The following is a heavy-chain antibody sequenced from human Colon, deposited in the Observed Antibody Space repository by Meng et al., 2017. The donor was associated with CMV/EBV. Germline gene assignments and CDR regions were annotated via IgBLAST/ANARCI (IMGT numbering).Heavy chain of an antibody. Sequence: GGSLRLSCVTSGFTFSAYNMDWVRQTPERGLEWVASITGNTDYIHYAASVTGRFTISRDNAKNSLSLQMNALRAEDTGVYFCAKSPIANYYFYGMDVWGQGTTVTVSS. CDR2: ITGNTDYI. V-gene: IGHV3-21*01. J-gene: IGHJ6*02. CDR3: AKSPIANYYFYGMDV. CDR1: GFTFSAYN. D-gene: IGHD6-13*01.